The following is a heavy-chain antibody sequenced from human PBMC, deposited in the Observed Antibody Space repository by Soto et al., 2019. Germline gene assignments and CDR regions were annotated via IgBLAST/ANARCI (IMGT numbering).Heavy chain of an antibody. J-gene: IGHJ4*02. CDR3: ARDSESGNYYDSSGYYYDVSYFDY. CDR1: GGSISSGGYY. CDR2: IYYSGST. V-gene: IGHV4-31*03. Sequence: SETLSLTCTVSGGSISSGGYYWSWIRQHPGKGLEWIGYIYYSGSTYYNPSLKSRVTISVDTSKNQFSLKLSSVTAADTAVYYCARDSESGNYYDSSGYYYDVSYFDYWGQGTLVTVSS. D-gene: IGHD3-22*01.